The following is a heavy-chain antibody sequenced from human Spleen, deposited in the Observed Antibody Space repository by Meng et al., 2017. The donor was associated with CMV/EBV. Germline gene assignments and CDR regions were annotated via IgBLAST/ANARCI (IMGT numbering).Heavy chain of an antibody. Sequence: QVQLQESGPGLVKPSVTLSRTCAVSGGSISSSNLWTWVRQVPGKGLEWIGEIYHSGSTNYNPSLKSRVAISVDKFKNQFSLKLGSVTAADTAVYYCARIERRRILKYCGSDCSTTDYWGQGTLVTVSS. CDR3: ARIERRRILKYCGSDCSTTDY. J-gene: IGHJ4*02. D-gene: IGHD2-21*02. CDR2: IYHSGST. V-gene: IGHV4-4*02. CDR1: GGSISSSNL.